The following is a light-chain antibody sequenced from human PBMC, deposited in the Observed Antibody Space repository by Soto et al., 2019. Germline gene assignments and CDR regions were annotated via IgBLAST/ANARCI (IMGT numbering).Light chain of an antibody. CDR3: CSYAGSSTYV. CDR1: SSNIGSYNF. CDR2: EGN. Sequence: QSALTQPACVSGSPGQSSTISCTGTSSNIGSYNFVSWYQQHPGKAPKVIIYEGNQRPSGVSNRFSGSKSGNTASLTISGLQVEDEADYYCCSYAGSSTYVFGTGTKLTVL. V-gene: IGLV2-23*01. J-gene: IGLJ1*01.